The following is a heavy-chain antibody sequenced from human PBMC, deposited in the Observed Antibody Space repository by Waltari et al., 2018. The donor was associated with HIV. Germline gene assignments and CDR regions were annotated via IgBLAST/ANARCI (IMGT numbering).Heavy chain of an antibody. J-gene: IGHJ4*02. Sequence: EVQLVESGGGLVRPGGSLRLSCAASGHAFSASTMDWVRQAPGKGLEWVGRIRNKPSSYTTEYAASVKGRFSISRDDSRNSLYLQMNSLKTEDTAVYYCTTSAIGNIFDNWGQGTLVTVSS. CDR3: TTSAIGNIFDN. V-gene: IGHV3-72*01. D-gene: IGHD1-1*01. CDR1: GHAFSAST. CDR2: IRNKPSSYTT.